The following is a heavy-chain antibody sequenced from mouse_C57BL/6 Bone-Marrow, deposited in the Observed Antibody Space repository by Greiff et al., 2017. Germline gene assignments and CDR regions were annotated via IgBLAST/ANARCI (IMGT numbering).Heavy chain of an antibody. D-gene: IGHD2-3*01. J-gene: IGHJ4*01. CDR2: IYPGSGST. Sequence: QVQLQQPGAELVKPGASVKLSCKASGYTFTGYWITWVKQRPGQGLEWIGDIYPGSGSTNYNEKFKSKATLTVDTSSSTAYMQLSSLTSEDSAVYYCARGGWIQYYAMEYWGQGTSVTVSA. CDR1: GYTFTGYW. CDR3: ARGGWIQYYAMEY. V-gene: IGHV1-55*01.